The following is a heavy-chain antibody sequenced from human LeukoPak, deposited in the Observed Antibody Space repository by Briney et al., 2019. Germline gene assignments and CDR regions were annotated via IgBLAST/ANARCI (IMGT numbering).Heavy chain of an antibody. V-gene: IGHV1-24*01. Sequence: ASVKVSCKVSGYTLTELSMHWVRQAPGKGLEWMGGFDPEDGETIYAQKFQGRVTMTEDTSTDTAYMELSSLRSEDTAVYYCATGGSGRRGYSKYRIRRVAFDIWGQGTMVTVSS. D-gene: IGHD5-18*01. J-gene: IGHJ3*02. CDR2: FDPEDGET. CDR3: ATGGSGRRGYSKYRIRRVAFDI. CDR1: GYTLTELS.